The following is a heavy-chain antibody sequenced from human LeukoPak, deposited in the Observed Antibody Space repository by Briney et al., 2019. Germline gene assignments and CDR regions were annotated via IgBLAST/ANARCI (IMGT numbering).Heavy chain of an antibody. Sequence: KPGGSLRLSFAASGXTFSDYYMSWIRQAPGKGLEWVSYISTTSSYTDYADSVKGRFTISRDNAKNLLYLQMNSLRPDGTAVYYCARDWYCSSSICYTDRNWFDPWGQGTLVTVSS. D-gene: IGHD2-2*02. J-gene: IGHJ5*02. CDR2: ISTTSSYT. V-gene: IGHV3-11*05. CDR1: GXTFSDYY. CDR3: ARDWYCSSSICYTDRNWFDP.